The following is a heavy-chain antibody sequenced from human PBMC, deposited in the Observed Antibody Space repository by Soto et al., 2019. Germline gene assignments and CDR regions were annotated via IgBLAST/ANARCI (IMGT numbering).Heavy chain of an antibody. D-gene: IGHD5-12*01. V-gene: IGHV4-34*01. CDR2: INHSGST. J-gene: IGHJ6*02. CDR1: GGSFSGYY. CDR3: ARARGYSGYLKVSYYYYGMDV. Sequence: QVQLQQWGAGLLKPSETLSLTCAVYGGSFSGYYWSWIRQPPGKGLEWIGEINHSGSTNYNPSLKSRVTISVDTSKNQFSLKLSSVTAADTAVYYCARARGYSGYLKVSYYYYGMDVWGQGTTVTVSS.